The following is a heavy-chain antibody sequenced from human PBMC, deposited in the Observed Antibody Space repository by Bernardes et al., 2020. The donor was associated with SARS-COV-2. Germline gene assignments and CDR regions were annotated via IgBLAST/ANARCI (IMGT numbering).Heavy chain of an antibody. J-gene: IGHJ6*02. CDR3: ARDSTAGYYYGMDV. V-gene: IGHV3-48*02. Sequence: VVSVTFNNNTIYYADSVKGRFTISRDNAKNSLSLQMNSLRDEDTAVYYCARDSTAGYYYGMDVWGQG. CDR2: VTFNNNTI. D-gene: IGHD2-2*01.